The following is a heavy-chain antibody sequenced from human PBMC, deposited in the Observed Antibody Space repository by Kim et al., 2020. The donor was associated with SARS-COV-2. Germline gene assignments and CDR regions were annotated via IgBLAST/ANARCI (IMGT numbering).Heavy chain of an antibody. Sequence: GGSLRLSCAASGLSLSHYHMHWVRQAPGKGLEWVAVIWYDGSEIYYADSVKGRFTISRDNSKNTLYLQMSDLRVEDTAVYYCAKDLQGGGWFDPWGQGTLVTVSP. V-gene: IGHV3-33*06. CDR2: IWYDGSEI. CDR1: GLSLSHYH. J-gene: IGHJ5*02. D-gene: IGHD1-1*01. CDR3: AKDLQGGGWFDP.